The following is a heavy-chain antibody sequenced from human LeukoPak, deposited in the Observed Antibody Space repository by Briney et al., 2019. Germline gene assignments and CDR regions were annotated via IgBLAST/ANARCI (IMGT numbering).Heavy chain of an antibody. V-gene: IGHV5-51*01. Sequence: GESLKISCKASGYTFTHQWIGWVRQKSGSGLEWMGIIYPRDSDTRYSPSFQGHVTISADTSINTAYLERSRLEASDTGIYYCARHSDVIGAIWGQGTLDTVSS. D-gene: IGHD3-10*01. J-gene: IGHJ4*02. CDR3: ARHSDVIGAI. CDR1: GYTFTHQW. CDR2: IYPRDSDT.